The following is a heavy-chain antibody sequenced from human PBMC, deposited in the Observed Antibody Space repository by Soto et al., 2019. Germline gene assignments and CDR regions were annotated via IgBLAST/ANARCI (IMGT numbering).Heavy chain of an antibody. D-gene: IGHD2-8*01. CDR1: GGTFSSYA. CDR3: ARPRVYPTDALRRGAFDI. J-gene: IGHJ3*02. Sequence: SVKVSCKASGGTFSSYAISWVRQAPGQGLEWMGGIIPIFGTANYAQKFQGRVTITADESTSTAYMELSSLRSEDTAVYYCARPRVYPTDALRRGAFDIWGQGTMVTVSS. CDR2: IIPIFGTA. V-gene: IGHV1-69*13.